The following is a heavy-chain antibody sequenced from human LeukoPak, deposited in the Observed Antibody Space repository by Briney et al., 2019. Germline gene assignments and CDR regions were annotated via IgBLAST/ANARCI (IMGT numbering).Heavy chain of an antibody. CDR3: ARAGSYDSSDYYHDDS. D-gene: IGHD3-22*01. CDR2: IIPIFGIA. V-gene: IGHV1-69*04. J-gene: IGHJ4*02. CDR1: GGTFSSDA. Sequence: ASVKVSCKASGGTFSSDALSWVRQAPGHGLEWMGRIIPIFGIADYAQNFQGRVTITADKSTSTVYMELSSLRSEDTAVYYCARAGSYDSSDYYHDDSWGQGTLVTVSS.